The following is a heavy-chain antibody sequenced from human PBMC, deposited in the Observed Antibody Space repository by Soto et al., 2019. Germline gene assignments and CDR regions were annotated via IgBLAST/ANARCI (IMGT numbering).Heavy chain of an antibody. CDR3: ARQARYSDLDA. J-gene: IGHJ5*02. Sequence: SETLSLTXAVSGVSVSDFFWAWIRQPAGKGLEWLGRTFISGKSNYNPSVESRVIMSVDMSKNQVSLLLRSTTAADTAVYYCARQARYSDLDAWGQGIPVTVSS. D-gene: IGHD5-18*01. CDR1: GVSVSDFF. CDR2: TFISGKS. V-gene: IGHV4-4*07.